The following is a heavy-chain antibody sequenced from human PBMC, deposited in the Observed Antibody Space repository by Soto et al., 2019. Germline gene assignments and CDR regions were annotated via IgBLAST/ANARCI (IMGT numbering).Heavy chain of an antibody. CDR3: ARQRGDHGAFDS. V-gene: IGHV4-39*01. CDR1: GGSISSSSYY. CDR2: IYYSGST. J-gene: IGHJ3*02. Sequence: QLQLPESGPGLVKPSETLSHTCTVSGGSISSSSYYWGWIRQPPGKGLEWIGSIYYSGSTYYNPPLKSRVTISVDTSKNQFSLKLSSVTAADTAVYYCARQRGDHGAFDSWGEGKMVTVSS. D-gene: IGHD2-21*02.